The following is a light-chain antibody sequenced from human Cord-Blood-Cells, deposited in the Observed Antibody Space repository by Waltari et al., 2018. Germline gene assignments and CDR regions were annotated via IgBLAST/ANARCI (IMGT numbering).Light chain of an antibody. CDR3: QQSYSTPYT. Sequence: QMTQTPSSRSASGGDRVTITCRANQSISSNVNWYQQKPGKAPKLLIYAASSLQSGVPSRFSGSGSGTDFTLTISSLQPEDFATDYCQQSYSTPYTFGQGTKLESK. V-gene: IGKV1-39*01. CDR1: QSISSN. J-gene: IGKJ2*01. CDR2: AAS.